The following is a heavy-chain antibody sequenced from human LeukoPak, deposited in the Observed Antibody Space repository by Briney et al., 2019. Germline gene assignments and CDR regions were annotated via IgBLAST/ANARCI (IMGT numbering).Heavy chain of an antibody. V-gene: IGHV3-74*01. CDR3: ARNFDYDDHL. D-gene: IGHD4-17*01. J-gene: IGHJ5*02. CDR2: INSDGITT. CDR1: GFTFSIYW. Sequence: SGGSLRLSCAASGFTFSIYWMHWVRQAPGKGLVWVSRINSDGITTHYADSVKGRFTISRDNAKNTLYLQMNSLRAEDTAVHCARNFDYDDHLWGQGTLVTVSS.